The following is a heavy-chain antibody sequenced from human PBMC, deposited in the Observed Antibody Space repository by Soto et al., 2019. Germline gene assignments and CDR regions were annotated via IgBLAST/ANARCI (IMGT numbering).Heavy chain of an antibody. CDR3: AKDQPYYYDSSGYRSLDY. V-gene: IGHV3-30*18. J-gene: IGHJ4*02. CDR2: ISYDGSNK. D-gene: IGHD3-22*01. CDR1: GFTFSSYG. Sequence: SLRLSCAASGFTFSSYGMHWVRQAPGKGLEWVAVISYDGSNKYYADSVKGRFTISRDNSKNTLYLQMNSLGAEDTAVYYCAKDQPYYYDSSGYRSLDYWGQGTLVTVSS.